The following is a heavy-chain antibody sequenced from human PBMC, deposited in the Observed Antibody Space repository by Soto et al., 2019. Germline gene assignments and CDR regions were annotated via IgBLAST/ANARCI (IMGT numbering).Heavy chain of an antibody. CDR1: GGTFSTYA. Sequence: QVQLEQSGAEVKQPGSSVRVSCKTSGGTFSTYAINWVRQAPGQGLEWMGAIIPLFGTADYSQKFQGRVTITAYESTSTAYMELSILRSDDTAVYFCARLKGTYSSGYYYFDVWGQGTLVTVSS. D-gene: IGHD6-19*01. CDR3: ARLKGTYSSGYYYFDV. CDR2: IIPLFGTA. J-gene: IGHJ4*02. V-gene: IGHV1-69*01.